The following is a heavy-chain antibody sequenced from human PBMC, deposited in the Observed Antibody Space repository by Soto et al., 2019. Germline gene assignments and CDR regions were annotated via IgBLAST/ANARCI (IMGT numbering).Heavy chain of an antibody. D-gene: IGHD4-17*01. Sequence: ASVKVSCKASGYTFTSYGISWVRQAPGQGLEWMGWISAYNGNTNYAQKVQARVTMTTDTSTRTAYIELRSLRSDDTAVYYCARLHSSSFSMTTVTTWIDYWGQGTLVTVSS. CDR3: ARLHSSSFSMTTVTTWIDY. CDR2: ISAYNGNT. V-gene: IGHV1-18*01. J-gene: IGHJ4*02. CDR1: GYTFTSYG.